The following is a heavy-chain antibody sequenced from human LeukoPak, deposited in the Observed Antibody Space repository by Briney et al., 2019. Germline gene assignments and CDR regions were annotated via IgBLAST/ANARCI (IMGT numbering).Heavy chain of an antibody. Sequence: GSLRLSCAASGFTFSGYWMSWVRQAPGKGLEWVANIKQDGSEKYYVDSVKGRFTISRDNAKNSLYLQMNSLRAEDTAVYYCARDLGYGDYVDAFDIWGQGTMVTVSS. D-gene: IGHD4-17*01. J-gene: IGHJ3*02. CDR1: GFTFSGYW. V-gene: IGHV3-7*01. CDR2: IKQDGSEK. CDR3: ARDLGYGDYVDAFDI.